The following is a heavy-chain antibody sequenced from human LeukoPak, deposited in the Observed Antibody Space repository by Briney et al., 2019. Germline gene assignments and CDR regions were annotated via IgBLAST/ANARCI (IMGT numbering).Heavy chain of an antibody. J-gene: IGHJ3*02. D-gene: IGHD4-17*01. V-gene: IGHV3-11*04. Sequence: GGSLRLSCAASGFTFSDYYMNWIRQAPGKGLEWVSYISMSGSTIYFAESVKGRFTISRDNAKNSLYLQMNSLRAEDTAVYYCAKEEPNGDYFEAFDIWGQGTMVTVSS. CDR3: AKEEPNGDYFEAFDI. CDR1: GFTFSDYY. CDR2: ISMSGSTI.